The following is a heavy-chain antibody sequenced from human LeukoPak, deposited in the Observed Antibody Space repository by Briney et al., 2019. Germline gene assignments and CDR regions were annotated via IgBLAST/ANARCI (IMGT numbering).Heavy chain of an antibody. CDR2: ISSSSSTI. V-gene: IGHV3-48*01. Sequence: GGSLRLSCAASGFTFSSYSMNWVRQAPGKVLEWVSYISSSSSTIYYADSVKGRFTISRDNAKNSLYLQMNRLRAEDTAVYYCARASPRGGPDYWGQGTLVTVSS. D-gene: IGHD3-10*01. CDR1: GFTFSSYS. CDR3: ARASPRGGPDY. J-gene: IGHJ4*02.